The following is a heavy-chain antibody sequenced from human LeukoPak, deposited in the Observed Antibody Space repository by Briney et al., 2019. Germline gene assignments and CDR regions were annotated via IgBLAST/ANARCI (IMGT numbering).Heavy chain of an antibody. CDR2: INHSGST. Sequence: SETLSLTCAVYGGSFSGYYWSWIRQPPGKGLEWIGEINHSGSTNYNPSLKSRVTISVDTPKNQFSLKLSSVTAADTAVYYCASPYYYGSGSYYRWGQGTLVTVSS. CDR1: GGSFSGYY. V-gene: IGHV4-34*01. D-gene: IGHD3-10*01. CDR3: ASPYYYGSGSYYR. J-gene: IGHJ4*02.